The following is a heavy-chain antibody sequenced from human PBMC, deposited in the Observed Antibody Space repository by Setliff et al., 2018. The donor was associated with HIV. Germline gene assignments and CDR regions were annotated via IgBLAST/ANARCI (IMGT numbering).Heavy chain of an antibody. CDR1: GGTFNTYA. J-gene: IGHJ4*02. Sequence: SVKVSCKASGGTFNTYAMNWVRQAPGQGLEWMGHIIPIFNIANYAQKFQDRITITADESTSTAYMELSSLRSEDTAVYYCARVFGVRQAFDNWGQGTLVTVSS. CDR3: ARVFGVRQAFDN. CDR2: IIPIFNIA. D-gene: IGHD3-10*02. V-gene: IGHV1-69*13.